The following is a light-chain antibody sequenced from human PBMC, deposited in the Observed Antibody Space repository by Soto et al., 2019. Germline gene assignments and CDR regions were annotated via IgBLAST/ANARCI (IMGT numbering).Light chain of an antibody. V-gene: IGLV1-44*01. J-gene: IGLJ1*01. CDR3: SSWDDNLDAEV. CDR2: TND. CDR1: SSNIGSNT. Sequence: QSVLTQPPSASGTPGQRVTISCSGSSSNIGSNTVNWYQQLPGTAPKLLIYTNDQRPSGVPDRFSGSKSGTSASLATSGLQFEDEADYHCSSWDDNLDAEVFGAGTKVTVL.